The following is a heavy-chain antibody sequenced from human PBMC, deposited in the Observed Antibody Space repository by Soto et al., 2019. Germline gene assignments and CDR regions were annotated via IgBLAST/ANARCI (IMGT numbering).Heavy chain of an antibody. CDR1: GFTISNYW. V-gene: IGHV3-74*01. CDR3: ARNSPSGSDRFAA. CDR2: INSDGSTT. J-gene: IGHJ5*02. D-gene: IGHD1-26*01. Sequence: SLRLSCAASGFTISNYWMNWVRQVPGKGQGWVSRINSDGSTTNYADSGKGRFTLSRDNAKKPLYLQMNRLRAEDTAVFYCARNSPSGSDRFAAWGQGPLVTAS.